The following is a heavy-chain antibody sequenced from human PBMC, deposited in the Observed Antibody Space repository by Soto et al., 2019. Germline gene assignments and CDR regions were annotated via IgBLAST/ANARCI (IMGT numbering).Heavy chain of an antibody. V-gene: IGHV3-33*01. J-gene: IGHJ5*02. CDR1: GFTFSSFG. CDR2: IWHDGSIQ. CDR3: ARDRGTVDVPPAFSWFDP. Sequence: QVHLVESGGAVVQPGRSLRLSCEASGFTFSSFGMHWVRQSQGEGLEWVGVIWHDGSIQLYADSVKGRFTISRDNSKNTLYLQMNSLRAEDAAVYYCARDRGTVDVPPAFSWFDPWGQGTLVTVSS. D-gene: IGHD2-2*01.